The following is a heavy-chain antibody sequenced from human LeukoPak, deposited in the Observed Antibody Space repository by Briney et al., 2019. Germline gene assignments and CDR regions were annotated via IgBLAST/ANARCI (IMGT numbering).Heavy chain of an antibody. V-gene: IGHV3-33*01. CDR2: IWYDGSNK. Sequence: GRSLRLSCAASGFTFSSYGMHWVRQAPSKGLEWVAVIWYDGSNKYYADSVKGRFTISRDNSKNTLYLQMNSLRAEDTAVYYCAMLIVGATTVRAAFDIWGQGTMVTVSS. J-gene: IGHJ3*02. CDR3: AMLIVGATTVRAAFDI. D-gene: IGHD1-26*01. CDR1: GFTFSSYG.